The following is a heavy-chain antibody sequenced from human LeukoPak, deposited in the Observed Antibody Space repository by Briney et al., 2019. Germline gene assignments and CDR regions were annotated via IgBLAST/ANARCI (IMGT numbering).Heavy chain of an antibody. D-gene: IGHD3-9*01. CDR2: IRYDGSNK. V-gene: IGHV3-30*02. Sequence: SGGSLRLSCAASGFTFSSYGMHWVRQAPGKGLEWVAFIRYDGSNKYHADSVKGRFTISRDNSKNTLYLQMNSLRAEDTAVYYCAKGGYDILTYWGQGTLVTVSS. J-gene: IGHJ4*02. CDR1: GFTFSSYG. CDR3: AKGGYDILTY.